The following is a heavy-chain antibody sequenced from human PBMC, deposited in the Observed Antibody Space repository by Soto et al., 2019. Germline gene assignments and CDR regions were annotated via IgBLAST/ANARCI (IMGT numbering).Heavy chain of an antibody. V-gene: IGHV4-59*01. D-gene: IGHD6-13*01. CDR1: GGSISSYY. Sequence: SETLSLTCTVSGGSISSYYWSWIRQPPGKGLEWIGYIYYSGSTNYNPSLKSRVTISVDTAKNQFSLKLSSVTAADTAVYYCARVVYSSSWYGWFDPWGQGTLVTVSS. CDR2: IYYSGST. J-gene: IGHJ5*02. CDR3: ARVVYSSSWYGWFDP.